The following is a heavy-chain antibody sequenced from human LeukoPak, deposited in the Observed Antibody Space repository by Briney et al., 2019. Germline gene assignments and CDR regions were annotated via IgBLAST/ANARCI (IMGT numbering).Heavy chain of an antibody. CDR1: GFTFSSYA. Sequence: GGSLRLSCAASGFTFSSYAMSWVRQAPGKGLEWVSAISGSGGSTYYADSVKGRFTISRDNSKNTLYLQMNSLRAEDTAVYYCAKDSLISNITMIVVVIFDYWGQGTLVTVSS. J-gene: IGHJ4*02. V-gene: IGHV3-23*01. CDR2: ISGSGGST. D-gene: IGHD3-22*01. CDR3: AKDSLISNITMIVVVIFDY.